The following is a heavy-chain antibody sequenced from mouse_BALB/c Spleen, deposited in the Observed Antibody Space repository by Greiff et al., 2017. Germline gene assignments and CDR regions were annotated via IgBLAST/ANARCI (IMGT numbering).Heavy chain of an antibody. CDR2: ISSGGSYT. V-gene: IGHV5-6*01. CDR3: ASPPRFAY. Sequence: EVKLMESGGDLVKPGGSLKLSCAASGFTFSSYGMSWVRQTPDKRLEWVATISSGGSYTYYPDSVKGRFTISRDNAKNTLYLQMSSLKSEDTAMYYCASPPRFAYWGQGTLVTVSA. CDR1: GFTFSSYG. J-gene: IGHJ3*01.